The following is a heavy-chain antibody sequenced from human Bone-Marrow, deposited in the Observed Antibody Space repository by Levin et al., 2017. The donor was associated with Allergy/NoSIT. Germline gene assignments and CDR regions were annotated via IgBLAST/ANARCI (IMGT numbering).Heavy chain of an antibody. CDR1: GYSFTSYW. V-gene: IGHV5-51*01. CDR2: IYPGDSDT. CDR3: ARDLRSYYDSSGYYPEDAFDS. D-gene: IGHD3-22*01. J-gene: IGHJ3*02. Sequence: GGSLRLSCKGSGYSFTSYWIGWVRQMPGKGLEWMGIIYPGDSDTRYSPSFQGQVTISADKSISTAYLQWSSLKASDTAMYYCARDLRSYYDSSGYYPEDAFDSWGQGTMVTVSS.